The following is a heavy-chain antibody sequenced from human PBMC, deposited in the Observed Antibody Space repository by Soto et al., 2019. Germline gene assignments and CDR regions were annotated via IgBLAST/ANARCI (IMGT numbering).Heavy chain of an antibody. CDR3: ARSEATGLDH. CDR2: AHHSGRT. V-gene: IGHV4-4*02. Sequence: QVQLQESGPGLVKPSGTLSLTCTVSGGSMTSSNWWNWVRQSPGKGLEWIGEAHHSGRTNYNPSLKSRFTISVDKSKHHLSLKLSSVTAAVTAVYYCARSEATGLDHWGQGTLVTVSS. CDR1: GGSMTSSNW. J-gene: IGHJ4*02.